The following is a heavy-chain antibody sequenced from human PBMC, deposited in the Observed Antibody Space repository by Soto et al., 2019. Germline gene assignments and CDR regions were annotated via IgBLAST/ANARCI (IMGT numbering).Heavy chain of an antibody. D-gene: IGHD5-12*01. Sequence: EVQLVESGGGLVQPGRSLRLSCAASGFTFDDYAMHWVRQAPGKGLEWVSGISWNSGSIGYADSVKGRFTISRDNAKNSLYLQMNSLRAEDTALYYCGKDAWDIYAFDIWGQGTMVTVSS. V-gene: IGHV3-9*01. CDR3: GKDAWDIYAFDI. CDR1: GFTFDDYA. J-gene: IGHJ3*02. CDR2: ISWNSGSI.